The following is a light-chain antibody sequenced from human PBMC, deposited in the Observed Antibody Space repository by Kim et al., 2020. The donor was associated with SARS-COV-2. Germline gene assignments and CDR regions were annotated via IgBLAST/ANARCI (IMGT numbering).Light chain of an antibody. J-gene: IGLJ2*01. CDR2: YYT. CDR1: EIGSEG. Sequence: PANAAWVACSGYEIGSEGVHWYQQKPSQAPVLVIYYYTDRPSGIPERFSWSDSGNTATLTISRVEVRDEADYYCQVWDSGSDHVVFGGGTQLTVL. V-gene: IGLV3-21*04. CDR3: QVWDSGSDHVV.